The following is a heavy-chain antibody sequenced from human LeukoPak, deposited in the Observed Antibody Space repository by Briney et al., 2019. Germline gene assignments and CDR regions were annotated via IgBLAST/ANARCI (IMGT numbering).Heavy chain of an antibody. Sequence: QTGGSLRLSCAASGFTFDDYAMHWVRHAPGKGLEWVSGISWNSGSIGYADSVKGRFTISRDNAKNSLYLQMNSLRAEDTALYYCAKGGYDSSGYYYHYWGQGTLVTVSS. CDR3: AKGGYDSSGYYYHY. D-gene: IGHD3-22*01. CDR2: ISWNSGSI. V-gene: IGHV3-9*01. J-gene: IGHJ4*02. CDR1: GFTFDDYA.